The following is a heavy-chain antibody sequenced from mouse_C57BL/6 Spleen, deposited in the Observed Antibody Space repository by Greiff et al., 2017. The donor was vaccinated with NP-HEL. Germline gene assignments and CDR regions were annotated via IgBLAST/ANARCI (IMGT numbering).Heavy chain of an antibody. J-gene: IGHJ3*01. V-gene: IGHV1-47*01. CDR3: ARGGYDYDVLFAY. CDR1: GYTFTTYP. Sequence: VQLQQSGAELVKPGASVKMSCKASGYTFTTYPIEWMKQNHGKSLEWIGNFHPYNDDTKYNEKFKGKATLTVEKSSSTVYLELSRLTSDESAVYYCARGGYDYDVLFAYWGQGTLVTVSA. CDR2: FHPYNDDT. D-gene: IGHD2-4*01.